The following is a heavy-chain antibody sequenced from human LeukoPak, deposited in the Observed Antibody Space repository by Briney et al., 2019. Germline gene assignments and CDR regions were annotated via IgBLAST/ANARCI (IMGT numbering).Heavy chain of an antibody. CDR1: GGSISSYY. Sequence: PSETLSLTCTVSGGSISSYYWSWIRQPPGKGLEWIGYIYYSGSTNYNPSLKSRVTISVDTSKNQFSLKLSSVTAADTAVYYCARVGIFFISMVRDYGMDVWGQGTTVTVSS. J-gene: IGHJ6*02. D-gene: IGHD3-10*01. CDR3: ARVGIFFISMVRDYGMDV. CDR2: IYYSGST. V-gene: IGHV4-59*12.